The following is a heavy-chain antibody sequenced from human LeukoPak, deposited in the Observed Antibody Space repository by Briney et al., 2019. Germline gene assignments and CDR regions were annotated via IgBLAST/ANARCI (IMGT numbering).Heavy chain of an antibody. D-gene: IGHD6-13*01. CDR1: GGSLSSYY. V-gene: IGHV4-59*08. J-gene: IGHJ3*02. CDR2: IYYSGST. CDR3: ARHNSDLDAFDI. Sequence: SETLSLTCTVSGGSLSSYYWSWIRQPPGKGLEWIGYIYYSGSTNYNPSLKSRVTISVDTSKNQFSLKLSSVTAADTAVYYCARHNSDLDAFDIWGQGTMVTVSS.